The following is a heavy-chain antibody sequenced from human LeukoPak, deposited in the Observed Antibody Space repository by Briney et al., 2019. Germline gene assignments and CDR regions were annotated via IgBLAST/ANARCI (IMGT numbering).Heavy chain of an antibody. J-gene: IGHJ4*02. V-gene: IGHV4-34*01. D-gene: IGHD3-22*01. CDR3: AGTRGYYDSSGYYYKYYFDY. CDR1: GGSFSGYY. CDR2: INHSGST. Sequence: PSETLSLTCAVYGGSFSGYYWSWIRQPPGKGLEWIGEINHSGSTNYNPSLKSRVTISVDTSKNQFSLKLSSVTAADTAVYYCAGTRGYYDSSGYYYKYYFDYWGQGTLVTVSS.